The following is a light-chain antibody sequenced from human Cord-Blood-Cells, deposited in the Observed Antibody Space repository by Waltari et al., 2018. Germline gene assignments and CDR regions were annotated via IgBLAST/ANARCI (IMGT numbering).Light chain of an antibody. Sequence: DIQMTQSPSTLSACLVDRVTITCGASQSISSWLAWYQQKPGKAPTLLIYKASSLESGVPSRFSGSGSGTEFTLTTSSLQPDDFATYYCQQYNSYSWTFGQGTKVEIK. J-gene: IGKJ1*01. CDR1: QSISSW. CDR3: QQYNSYSWT. CDR2: KAS. V-gene: IGKV1-5*03.